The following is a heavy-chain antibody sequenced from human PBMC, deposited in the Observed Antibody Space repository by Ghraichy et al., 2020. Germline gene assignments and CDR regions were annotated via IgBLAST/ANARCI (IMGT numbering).Heavy chain of an antibody. V-gene: IGHV2-5*02. CDR2: IYWDDDK. J-gene: IGHJ4*02. Sequence: SGPTLVKPTQTLTLTCTFSGFSLSTSGVGVGWIRQPPGKALEWLALIYWDDDKRYSPSLKSRLTITKDTSKNQVVLTMTNMDPVDTATYYCARGRIITMVRGVMTLDYWGQGTLVTVSS. D-gene: IGHD3-10*01. CDR3: ARGRIITMVRGVMTLDY. CDR1: GFSLSTSGVG.